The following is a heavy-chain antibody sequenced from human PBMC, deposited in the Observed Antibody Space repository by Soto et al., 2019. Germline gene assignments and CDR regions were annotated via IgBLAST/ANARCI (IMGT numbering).Heavy chain of an antibody. Sequence: QVQLVQSGAEVKKPGASVKVSCKASGYTFTSYGISWVRQAPGQGLEWMGWISAYNGNTNYAQKPEERAPMTTDTPTSQAYRDRRSLSCDDTPVFYWAKSQGERGRGYGAQETLVTVPS. CDR1: GYTFTSYG. J-gene: IGHJ4*02. CDR2: ISAYNGNT. CDR3: AKSQGERGRGY. D-gene: IGHD3-16*01. V-gene: IGHV1-18*01.